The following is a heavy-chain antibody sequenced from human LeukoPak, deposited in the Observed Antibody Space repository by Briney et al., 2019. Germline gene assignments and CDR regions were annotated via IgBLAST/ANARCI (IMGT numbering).Heavy chain of an antibody. CDR3: ARDQSITIFGVVYNWFDP. J-gene: IGHJ5*02. Sequence: SETLSLTCTVSGGSISSYYWSWIRQPPGKGLEWIGYIYYSGSTNYNPSLKSRVTISVDTSKNQFSLKLSSVTAADTAVYYCARDQSITIFGVVYNWFDPWGQGTLVTVSS. CDR2: IYYSGST. CDR1: GGSISSYY. D-gene: IGHD3-3*01. V-gene: IGHV4-59*12.